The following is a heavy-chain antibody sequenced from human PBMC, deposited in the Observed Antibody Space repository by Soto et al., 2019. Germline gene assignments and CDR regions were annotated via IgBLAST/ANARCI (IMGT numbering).Heavy chain of an antibody. CDR3: ARDGDTATGGYYYGIAG. CDR2: IYYSGST. D-gene: IGHD5-18*01. Sequence: PSETLSLTCTVSGGSISSGDYYWSWIRQPPGKGLEWIGYIYYSGSTYYNPSLKSRVTISVDTSKNQFSLKLSSVTAADTAVYYCARDGDTATGGYYYGIAGWGQGTTVTGSS. J-gene: IGHJ6*02. V-gene: IGHV4-30-4*01. CDR1: GGSISSGDYY.